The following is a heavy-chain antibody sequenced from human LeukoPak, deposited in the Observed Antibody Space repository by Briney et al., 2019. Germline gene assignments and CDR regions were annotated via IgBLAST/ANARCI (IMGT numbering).Heavy chain of an antibody. V-gene: IGHV4-34*01. CDR1: GGSFSGYY. D-gene: IGHD3-22*01. CDR3: ARGRTYYYDSSGPESGY. CDR2: INHSGST. J-gene: IGHJ4*02. Sequence: SETLSLTCAVYGGSFSGYYWSWIRQPPGKGLEWIGEINHSGSTNYNPSLKSRVTISVDTSKNQFSLKLSSVTAAATAVYYCARGRTYYYDSSGPESGYWGQGTLVTVSS.